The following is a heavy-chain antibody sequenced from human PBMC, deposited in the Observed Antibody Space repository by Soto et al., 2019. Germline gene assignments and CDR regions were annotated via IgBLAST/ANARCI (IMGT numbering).Heavy chain of an antibody. CDR1: GGSISSYY. CDR2: IYYSGST. J-gene: IGHJ6*03. CDR3: ARHDSGGSYYYYYYMDV. V-gene: IGHV4-59*08. Sequence: QVQLQESGPGLVKPSETLSLTCTVSGGSISSYYWSWIRQPPGKGLEWIGYIYYSGSTNYNPSLKSRVTISVDTSKNQFSLMLSSVTAADTAVYYCARHDSGGSYYYYYYMDVWGKGTTVTVSS. D-gene: IGHD2-15*01.